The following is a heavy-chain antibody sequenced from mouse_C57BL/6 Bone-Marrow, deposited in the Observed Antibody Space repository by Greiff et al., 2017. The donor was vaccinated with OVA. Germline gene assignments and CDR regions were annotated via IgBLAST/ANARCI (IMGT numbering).Heavy chain of an antibody. CDR3: ARRVYDGYYSWYFDV. D-gene: IGHD2-3*01. V-gene: IGHV1-59*01. Sequence: VQLQQPGAELVRPGTSVKLSCKASGYTFTSYWMHWVKQRPGQGLEWIGVIDPSDSYTNYNQKFKGKATLTVDTSSSTAYMQLSSLTSEDSAVYDCARRVYDGYYSWYFDVWGTGTTVTVSS. CDR1: GYTFTSYW. CDR2: IDPSDSYT. J-gene: IGHJ1*03.